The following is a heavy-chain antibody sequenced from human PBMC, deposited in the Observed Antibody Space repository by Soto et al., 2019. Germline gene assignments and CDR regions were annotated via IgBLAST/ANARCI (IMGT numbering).Heavy chain of an antibody. D-gene: IGHD3-10*01. CDR3: ARIGLWFGDSDWFDP. V-gene: IGHV3-30-3*01. CDR2: ISYDGSNK. CDR1: GFTFSSYA. J-gene: IGHJ5*02. Sequence: GGSLRLSCAASGFTFSSYAMHWVRQAPGKGLEWVAVISYDGSNKYYADSLKGRFTISRDNSKNTLYLQMNSLRAEDTAVYYCARIGLWFGDSDWFDPWGQGTLVTVSS.